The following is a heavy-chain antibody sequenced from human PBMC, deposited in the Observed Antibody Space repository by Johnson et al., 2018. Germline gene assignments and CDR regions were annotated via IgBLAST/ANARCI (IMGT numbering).Heavy chain of an antibody. V-gene: IGHV3-7*01. J-gene: IGHJ6*01. Sequence: VQLVQSGGGLVQPGESLRLSCAASGFSFSKFWMSWVRQAPGEGLEWVANIKQDGSETDYVDSVKGRFTISRANAKNSVFLQMRSLRVEDTAVYYCARGHFGDYGPYFYYGMDSWVRGPRSSSPQ. CDR3: ARGHFGDYGPYFYYGMDS. D-gene: IGHD4-17*01. CDR2: IKQDGSET. CDR1: GFSFSKFW.